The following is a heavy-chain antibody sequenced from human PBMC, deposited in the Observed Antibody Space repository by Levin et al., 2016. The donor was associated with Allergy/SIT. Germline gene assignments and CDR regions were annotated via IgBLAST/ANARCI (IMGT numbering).Heavy chain of an antibody. CDR2: IIPIFGTA. CDR1: GGTFSSYA. D-gene: IGHD3-22*01. J-gene: IGHJ3*02. CDR3: ARVEYYYDSSGYLHRAFDI. V-gene: IGHV1-69*13. Sequence: SVKVSCKASGGTFSSYAISWVRQAPGQGLEWMGGIIPIFGTANYAQKFQGRVTITADESTSTAYMELSSLRSEDTAVYYCARVEYYYDSSGYLHRAFDIWGQGTMVTVSS.